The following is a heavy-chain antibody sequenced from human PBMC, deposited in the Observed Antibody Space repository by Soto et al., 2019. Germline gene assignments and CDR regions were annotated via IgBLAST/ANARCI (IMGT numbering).Heavy chain of an antibody. V-gene: IGHV4-30-2*01. J-gene: IGHJ5*02. CDR2: IYHSGST. CDR1: GGSISSGGYS. CDR3: ARVDYDSTWFDP. Sequence: SETLSLTCVVSGGSISSGGYSWSWIRQPPGKGLEWIGYIYHSGSTYYNPSLKSRVTISVVRSKNQFSLKLSSVTAADTAVYYCARVDYDSTWFDPWGQGTLVTVS. D-gene: IGHD3-22*01.